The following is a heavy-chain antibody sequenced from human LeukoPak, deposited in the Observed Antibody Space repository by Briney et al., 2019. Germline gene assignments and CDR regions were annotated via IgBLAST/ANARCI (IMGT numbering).Heavy chain of an antibody. CDR1: GFTFSTYG. J-gene: IGHJ4*02. CDR3: AKDHKTYYDFWSGYYTEFDY. CDR2: IRSDGSTK. D-gene: IGHD3-3*01. Sequence: GGSLRLSCAASGFTFSTYGMHWVRQAPGKGLEWVAFIRSDGSTKYFADSVKGRFTISRDNSKNTLFLQMNSLRAEDTAVYYCAKDHKTYYDFWSGYYTEFDYWGQGTLVTVSS. V-gene: IGHV3-30*02.